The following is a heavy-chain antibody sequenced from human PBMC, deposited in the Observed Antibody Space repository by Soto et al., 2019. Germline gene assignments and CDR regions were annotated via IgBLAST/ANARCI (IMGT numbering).Heavy chain of an antibody. V-gene: IGHV1-3*01. CDR1: GYTFTSYA. CDR2: INAGNGNT. D-gene: IGHD3-10*01. J-gene: IGHJ5*02. Sequence: ASVKVSCKASGYTFTSYAMHWVRQAPGQRLEWMGWINAGNGNTKYSQKFQGRVTITRDTSASTAYMELSSLRSEDTAVYYCARDGRGEFGELLSLTEGWFDPWGQGTLVTVSS. CDR3: ARDGRGEFGELLSLTEGWFDP.